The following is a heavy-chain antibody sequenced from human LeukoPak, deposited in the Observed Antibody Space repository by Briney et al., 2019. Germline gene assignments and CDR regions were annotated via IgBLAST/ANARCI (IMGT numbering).Heavy chain of an antibody. CDR1: GFTFSSYW. CDR3: ARDLYDFWSGYWSASWFDP. D-gene: IGHD3-3*01. CDR2: INSDGSST. J-gene: IGHJ5*02. V-gene: IGHV3-74*01. Sequence: PGGSLRLSCAASGFTFSSYWMHWVRQAPGKGLVWVSRINSDGSSTSYADSVKGRFTISRDNAKNTPYLQMNSLRAEDTAVYYCARDLYDFWSGYWSASWFDPWGQGTLVTVSS.